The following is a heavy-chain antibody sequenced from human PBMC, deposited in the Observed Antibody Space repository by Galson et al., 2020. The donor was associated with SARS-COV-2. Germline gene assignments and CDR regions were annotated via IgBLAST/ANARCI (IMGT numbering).Heavy chain of an antibody. D-gene: IGHD3-22*01. V-gene: IGHV3-21*01. Sequence: GGSLRLSCAASGFTFSSYSMNWVRQAPGKGLEWVSSISSSSSYIYYPDSVKGRFTISRDNAKNSLHLQMNSLTAGDTAVYYCARDDDSSGMGAFDIWGRGTMVTVSS. J-gene: IGHJ3*02. CDR1: GFTFSSYS. CDR2: ISSSSSYI. CDR3: ARDDDSSGMGAFDI.